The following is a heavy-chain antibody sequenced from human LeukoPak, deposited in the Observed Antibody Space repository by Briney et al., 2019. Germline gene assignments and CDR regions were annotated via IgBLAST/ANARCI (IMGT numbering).Heavy chain of an antibody. CDR3: ARLFGSTSGNVDTAMDPRHPESDY. CDR1: GGTFSSYA. Sequence: SVKVSCKASGGTFSSYAISWVRQAPGQGLEWMGGIIPIFGTANYAQKFQGRVTIATDESTSTAYMELSSLRSEDTAVYYCARLFGSTSGNVDTAMDPRHPESDYWGQGTLVTVSS. D-gene: IGHD5-18*01. V-gene: IGHV1-69*05. J-gene: IGHJ4*02. CDR2: IIPIFGTA.